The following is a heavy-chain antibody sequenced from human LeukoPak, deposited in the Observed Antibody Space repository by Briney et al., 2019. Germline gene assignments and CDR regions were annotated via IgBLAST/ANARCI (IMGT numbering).Heavy chain of an antibody. V-gene: IGHV4-39*01. Sequence: PSETLSLTCTVSGGSISSSSYYWGWIRQPPGKGLEWIGSIYYSGSTYYHPSLKSRVTISVDTSKNQFSLKLSSVTAADTAVYYCAIPRGYSYGYGEDYWGQGTLVTVSS. CDR3: AIPRGYSYGYGEDY. D-gene: IGHD5-18*01. CDR1: GGSISSSSYY. J-gene: IGHJ4*02. CDR2: IYYSGST.